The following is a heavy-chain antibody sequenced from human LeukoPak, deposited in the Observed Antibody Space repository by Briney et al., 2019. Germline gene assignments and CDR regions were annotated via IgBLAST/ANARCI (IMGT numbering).Heavy chain of an antibody. CDR3: ASEKRYCSGGSCYSLDY. Sequence: GGSLRLSCAASGFTFSSYSMNWVRQAPGKGLEWVSYISSSSSTIYYADSVKGRFTISRDNAKNSLYLQMNSLRAEDTAVYYCASEKRYCSGGSCYSLDYWGQGTLVTVSS. J-gene: IGHJ4*02. CDR1: GFTFSSYS. V-gene: IGHV3-48*01. CDR2: ISSSSSTI. D-gene: IGHD2-15*01.